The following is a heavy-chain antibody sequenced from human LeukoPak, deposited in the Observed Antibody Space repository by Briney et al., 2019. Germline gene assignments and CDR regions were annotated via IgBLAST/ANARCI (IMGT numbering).Heavy chain of an antibody. J-gene: IGHJ4*02. Sequence: GASVKVSCKASGYTFTSYGISWVRQASGQGLEWMGWISAYNGNTNYAQKPQGRVTMTTDTSTSTAYMELRSLRSDDTAVYYCARSFTFGGAFDYWGQGTLVTVSS. CDR2: ISAYNGNT. CDR3: ARSFTFGGAFDY. CDR1: GYTFTSYG. D-gene: IGHD3-16*01. V-gene: IGHV1-18*01.